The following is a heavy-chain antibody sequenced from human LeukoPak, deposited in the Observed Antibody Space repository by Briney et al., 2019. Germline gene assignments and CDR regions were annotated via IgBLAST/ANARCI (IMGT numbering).Heavy chain of an antibody. D-gene: IGHD3-3*01. V-gene: IGHV1-2*02. CDR3: AIKRITIFGVVRGDFDY. CDR1: GYTFTDYY. J-gene: IGHJ4*02. CDR2: INPNSGGT. Sequence: ASVKVSCKASGYTFTDYYMHWVRQAPGQGLEWMGWINPNSGGTNYAQKFQGRVTMTRDTSISTAYMELSRLRSDDTAVYYCAIKRITIFGVVRGDFDYWGQGTLVTVSS.